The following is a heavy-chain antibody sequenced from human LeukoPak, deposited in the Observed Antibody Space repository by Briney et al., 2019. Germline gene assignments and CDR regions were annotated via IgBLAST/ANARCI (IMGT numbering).Heavy chain of an antibody. CDR2: IYYSGST. CDR3: AAYCSGGSCYSRTIDY. Sequence: PSETLSLTCTVSGGSISSYYWSWIRQPPGKGLEWIGYIYYSGSTYYNPSLKSRVTISVDTSKNQFSLKLSSVTAADTAVYYCAAYCSGGSCYSRTIDYWGQETLVTVSS. CDR1: GGSISSYY. D-gene: IGHD2-15*01. V-gene: IGHV4-59*06. J-gene: IGHJ4*02.